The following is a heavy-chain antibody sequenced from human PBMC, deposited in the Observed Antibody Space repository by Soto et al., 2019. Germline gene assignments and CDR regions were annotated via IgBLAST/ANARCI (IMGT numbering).Heavy chain of an antibody. D-gene: IGHD3-22*01. V-gene: IGHV3-23*01. CDR1: GFTFSSYA. CDR3: AKKSLRGYDSSGYTTDRRDYYYYGMDV. CDR2: ISGSGGST. Sequence: GGSLRLSCAASGFTFSSYAMSWVRQAPGKGLEWVSAISGSGGSTYYADSVKGRFTISRDNSKNTLYLQMNSLRAEDTAVYYCAKKSLRGYDSSGYTTDRRDYYYYGMDVWGQGTTVTVSS. J-gene: IGHJ6*02.